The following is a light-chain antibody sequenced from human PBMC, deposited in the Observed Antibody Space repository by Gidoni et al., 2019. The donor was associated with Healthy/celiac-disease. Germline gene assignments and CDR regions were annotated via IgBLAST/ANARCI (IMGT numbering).Light chain of an antibody. CDR1: QRVSSD. CDR3: QQRSNWPIT. CDR2: DAS. Sequence: EIVLTQSPATLSLSPGERATLSCRASQRVSSDLAWYQQKPGQAPRLLIYDASNRATGIPARFSGSGSGTDFTLTISSLEPEDVAVYYCQQRSNWPITFXQXTRLEIK. V-gene: IGKV3-11*01. J-gene: IGKJ5*01.